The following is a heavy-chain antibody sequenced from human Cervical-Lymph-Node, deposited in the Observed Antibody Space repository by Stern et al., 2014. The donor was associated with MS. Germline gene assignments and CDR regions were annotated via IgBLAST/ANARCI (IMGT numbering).Heavy chain of an antibody. CDR2: YSAYNGNT. V-gene: IGHV1-18*04. Sequence: QLVQSGAEVKKPGASVKVSCKASGYTFINYGISWVRQAPGQGLEWMGWYSAYNGNTNYAQKLQGRVTMTTDTSTSTAYMELRSLRSDDTAVYFCARDDYDTAVYYYEYFQHWGQGTLVTVSS. D-gene: IGHD3-22*01. CDR3: ARDDYDTAVYYYEYFQH. CDR1: GYTFINYG. J-gene: IGHJ1*01.